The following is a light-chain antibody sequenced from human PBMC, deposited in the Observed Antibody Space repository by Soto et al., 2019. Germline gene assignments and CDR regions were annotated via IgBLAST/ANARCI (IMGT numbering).Light chain of an antibody. J-gene: IGKJ1*01. CDR2: DGS. Sequence: DIQMTQSPSTLSASVGYIFTITCRASQSPYGWGAWYQQKPGQAPKLLVYDGSTLNSGVPSRFSGSGSGTEFTLSISGLRPDDFGTYYCHQYFDYPWTFGQGTKVDI. CDR1: QSPYGW. V-gene: IGKV1-5*01. CDR3: HQYFDYPWT.